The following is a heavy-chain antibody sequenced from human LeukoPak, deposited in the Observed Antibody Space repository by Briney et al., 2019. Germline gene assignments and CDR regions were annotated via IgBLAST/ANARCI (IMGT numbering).Heavy chain of an antibody. CDR1: GFTFSSYW. J-gene: IGHJ4*02. CDR3: ARGGSYYDSSGYYRAAEIDY. CDR2: IKQDGSEK. D-gene: IGHD3-22*01. V-gene: IGHV3-7*01. Sequence: GGSLRLSCAASGFTFSSYWMSWVRQAPGKGLEWAANIKQDGSEKYYVDSVKGRFTISRDNAKNSLYLQMNSLRAEDTAVYYCARGGSYYDSSGYYRAAEIDYWGQGTLVTVSS.